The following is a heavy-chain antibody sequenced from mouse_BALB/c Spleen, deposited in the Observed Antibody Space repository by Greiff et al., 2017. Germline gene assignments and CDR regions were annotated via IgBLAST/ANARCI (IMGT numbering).Heavy chain of an antibody. V-gene: IGHV1S137*01. CDR1: GYTFTDYA. D-gene: IGHD2-14*01. Sequence: QVQLQQSGAELVRPGVSVKISCKGSGYTFTDYAMHWVKQSHAKSLEWIGVISTYYGDASYNQKFKGKATMTVDKSSSTAYMELARLTSEDSAIYYCARGYRYLDYWGQGTTLTDSS. CDR2: ISTYYGDA. J-gene: IGHJ2*01. CDR3: ARGYRYLDY.